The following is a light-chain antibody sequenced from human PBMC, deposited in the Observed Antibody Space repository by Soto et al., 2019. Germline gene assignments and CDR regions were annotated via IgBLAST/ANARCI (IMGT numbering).Light chain of an antibody. V-gene: IGLV2-14*03. Sequence: QSVLTQPASVSGSPGQSITISCTGTSSDVGAYKYVSWYQQHPGKVPKLIIYGVSNRPSGVSNRFSGSKSGNTAFLTISGLQSEDEADYYCSSFTGTTTLDVFGTGTKGTVL. J-gene: IGLJ1*01. CDR3: SSFTGTTTLDV. CDR1: SSDVGAYKY. CDR2: GVS.